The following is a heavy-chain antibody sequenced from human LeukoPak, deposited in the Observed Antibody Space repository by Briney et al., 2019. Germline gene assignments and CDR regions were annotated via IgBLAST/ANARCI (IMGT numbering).Heavy chain of an antibody. CDR2: INVGNGNT. J-gene: IGHJ4*02. D-gene: IGHD3-10*01. CDR1: GYTFTSYA. CDR3: AKLVRLSMVRGVIIPIYYFDY. Sequence: ASVKVSCKSSGYTFTSYAFHWVRQAPGQRLEWMGRINVGNGNTKYSQKFQGRVTFTRDTSASTAYMELSSLISEDTAVYYCAKLVRLSMVRGVIIPIYYFDYWGQGTLVTVSS. V-gene: IGHV1-3*01.